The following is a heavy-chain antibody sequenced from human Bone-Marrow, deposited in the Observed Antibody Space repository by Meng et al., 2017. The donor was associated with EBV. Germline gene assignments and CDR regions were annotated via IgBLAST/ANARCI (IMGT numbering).Heavy chain of an antibody. J-gene: IGHJ4*02. CDR3: ARNLYGDGMRDY. D-gene: IGHD2-21*02. Sequence: QVQLVQSWAEGKKPGASVKVSCKGSGYTFSSFDINWVRQATGQGLEWMGWMSPDSGKTGYAEKFQGRVTLTRDTSINTAYLELSSLTSEDTAVYYCARNLYGDGMRDYWGQGTLVTVSS. V-gene: IGHV1-8*01. CDR2: MSPDSGKT. CDR1: GYTFSSFD.